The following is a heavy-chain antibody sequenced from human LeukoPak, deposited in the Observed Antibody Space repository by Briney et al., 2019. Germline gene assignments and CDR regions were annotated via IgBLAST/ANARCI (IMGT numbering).Heavy chain of an antibody. Sequence: GGSLRLSCAASGFTFSSYWMSWVRQAPGKGLEWVANIKQDGSEKYYVASVKGRFTISRDNAKNSLYLQMTPLRAEDTAVYYCARVNVVVIARAYYYYMDVWGNGTTVTVSS. D-gene: IGHD2-21*01. J-gene: IGHJ6*03. CDR3: ARVNVVVIARAYYYYMDV. CDR1: GFTFSSYW. V-gene: IGHV3-7*04. CDR2: IKQDGSEK.